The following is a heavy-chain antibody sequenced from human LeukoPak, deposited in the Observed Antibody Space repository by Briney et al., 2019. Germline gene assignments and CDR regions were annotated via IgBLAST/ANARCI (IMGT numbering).Heavy chain of an antibody. D-gene: IGHD3-16*01. CDR3: ARIGGITYFDY. CDR2: IYYSGST. J-gene: IGHJ4*02. Sequence: SETLSLTCTVSGGSISSYYWSWIRQPPGNGLEWIGYIYYSGSTNYNPSLKSRVTISVDTSKNQCSLKLTSVTAADTAVYYCARIGGITYFDYWGQGSLVTVSS. CDR1: GGSISSYY. V-gene: IGHV4-59*12.